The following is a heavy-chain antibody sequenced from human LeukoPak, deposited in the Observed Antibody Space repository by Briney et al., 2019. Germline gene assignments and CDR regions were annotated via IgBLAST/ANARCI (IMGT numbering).Heavy chain of an antibody. J-gene: IGHJ4*02. CDR3: ARLPPPYYYDSSGYGSDY. CDR2: IYYSGST. CDR1: GGSISSSSYY. V-gene: IGHV4-39*01. D-gene: IGHD3-22*01. Sequence: SETLSLTCTVSGGSISSSSYYWGWIRQPPGKGQEWIGSIYYSGSTYYNPSLKSRVTISVDTSKNQFSLKLSSVTAADTAVYYCARLPPPYYYDSSGYGSDYWGQGTLVTVSS.